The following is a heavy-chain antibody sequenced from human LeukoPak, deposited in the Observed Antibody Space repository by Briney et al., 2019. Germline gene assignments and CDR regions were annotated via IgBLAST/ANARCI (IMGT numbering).Heavy chain of an antibody. D-gene: IGHD7-27*01. CDR3: ALDPNWFDY. Sequence: GGSLRLSCAASGFTFSTHSVNWVRQAPGKGLEWVSSMDSSSGYIYYADSVKGRFTMSRDNAKNSLYLQMNSLTVEDTAVYYYALDPNWFDYWGQGTLVTVSS. CDR1: GFTFSTHS. V-gene: IGHV3-21*01. J-gene: IGHJ4*02. CDR2: MDSSSGYI.